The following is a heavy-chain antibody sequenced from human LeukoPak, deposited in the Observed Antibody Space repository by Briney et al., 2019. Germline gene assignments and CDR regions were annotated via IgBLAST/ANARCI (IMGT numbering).Heavy chain of an antibody. CDR3: ARASWYYYDSSGYYPPFDY. Sequence: TGGSLRLSCAASGFTVSSNYMSWVRQAPGKGLEWASVIYSGGSTYYADSVKGRFTISRGNSKNTLYLQMNSLRAEDTAVYYCARASWYYYDSSGYYPPFDYWGQGTLVTVSS. J-gene: IGHJ4*02. CDR2: IYSGGST. V-gene: IGHV3-53*01. D-gene: IGHD3-22*01. CDR1: GFTVSSNY.